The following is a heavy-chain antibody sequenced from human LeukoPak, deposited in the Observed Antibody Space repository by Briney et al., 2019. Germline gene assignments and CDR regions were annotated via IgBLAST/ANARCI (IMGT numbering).Heavy chain of an antibody. V-gene: IGHV3-23*01. Sequence: GGSLRLSCAASGFTFSNYAMSWVRQAPGQGLDWVSAISDSGVTAYYADSVKGRFTISRDNSKSTLYLQTNSLRAEDTAVYYCANLNAPYWGNFDYWGQGTLVTVSS. D-gene: IGHD3-16*01. CDR3: ANLNAPYWGNFDY. J-gene: IGHJ4*02. CDR2: ISDSGVTA. CDR1: GFTFSNYA.